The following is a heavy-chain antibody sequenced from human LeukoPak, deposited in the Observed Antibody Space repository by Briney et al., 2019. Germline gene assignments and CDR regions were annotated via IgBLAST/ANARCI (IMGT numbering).Heavy chain of an antibody. V-gene: IGHV3-33*08. J-gene: IGHJ4*02. Sequence: GGSLRLSCAASGFTFSSYSMNWVRQAPGKGLEWVAVIWYDGSNKYYADSVKGRFTISRDNSKNTLYLQMNSLRAEDTAVYYCARGRRYSGSYFDYWGQGTLVTVSS. D-gene: IGHD1-26*01. CDR3: ARGRRYSGSYFDY. CDR2: IWYDGSNK. CDR1: GFTFSSYS.